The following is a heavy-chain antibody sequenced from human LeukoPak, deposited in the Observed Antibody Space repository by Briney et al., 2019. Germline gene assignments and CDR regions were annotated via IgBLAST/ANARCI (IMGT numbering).Heavy chain of an antibody. Sequence: GGSLRLSCAASGFTFSSYVMHWVRQAPGKGLEWVALISSDGSNEYYADSVKGRFTISRDNSKNTLYLQMNSLRAEDTAVYFCAKGSKAVLFTRDHYMDVWGKGTTVTISS. D-gene: IGHD6-19*01. CDR3: AKGSKAVLFTRDHYMDV. CDR2: ISSDGSNE. V-gene: IGHV3-30*04. CDR1: GFTFSSYV. J-gene: IGHJ6*03.